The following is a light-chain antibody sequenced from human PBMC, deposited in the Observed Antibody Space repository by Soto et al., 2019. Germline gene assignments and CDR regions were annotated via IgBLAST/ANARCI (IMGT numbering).Light chain of an antibody. CDR1: QGISSA. V-gene: IGKV1D-13*01. CDR3: QQFDNYPIT. CDR2: DAS. Sequence: AIQLTQSPSSLSASVGDRVTITCRASQGISSALAWYQQKPGKAPKLLIYDASSLESGVPSRFSGSGSGTDFTLTISSLQPEVFATYYCQQFDNYPITFRQGTRLEIK. J-gene: IGKJ5*01.